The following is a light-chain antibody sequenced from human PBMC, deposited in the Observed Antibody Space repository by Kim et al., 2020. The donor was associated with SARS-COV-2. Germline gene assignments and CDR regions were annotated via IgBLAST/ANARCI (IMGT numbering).Light chain of an antibody. CDR2: KAS. J-gene: IGKJ1*01. CDR3: QQYNSYWT. CDR1: QTVSSW. V-gene: IGKV1-5*03. Sequence: QMTQSPSTLSASVGDRVTITCRASQTVSSWLAWYQQKPGKAPKLLIYKASTLETGVPSRFSGSGSGTEFTLTISSLQPDDFATYYFQQYNSYWTFGQGTKVDIK.